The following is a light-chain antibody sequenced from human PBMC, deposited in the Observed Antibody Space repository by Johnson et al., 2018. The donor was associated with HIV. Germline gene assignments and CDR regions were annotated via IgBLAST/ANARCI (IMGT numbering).Light chain of an antibody. Sequence: QSVLTQPPSVSAAPGQKVTISCSGSSSNIGNNYVSWYQQLPGTAPKLLIYDNNKRPSGIPDRFSGSKSGPSATLGITGLQTGAEADYYCGTWDSSLIAGLYVFGTGTKVTVL. CDR2: DNN. V-gene: IGLV1-51*01. J-gene: IGLJ1*01. CDR3: GTWDSSLIAGLYV. CDR1: SSNIGNNY.